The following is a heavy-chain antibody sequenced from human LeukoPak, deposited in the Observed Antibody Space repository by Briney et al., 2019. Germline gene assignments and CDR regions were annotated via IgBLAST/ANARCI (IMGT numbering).Heavy chain of an antibody. V-gene: IGHV3-74*01. CDR3: VREWELLPWD. D-gene: IGHD3-10*01. Sequence: GGSLRLSCAASGFTFDDYGMSWVRQAPGKGLVWVSRINSDGSSTTYADSVKGRFTISRDNAKNTLYLQMNSLRVEDTAVYYCVREWELLPWDWGRGTLVTVSS. CDR2: INSDGSST. J-gene: IGHJ4*02. CDR1: GFTFDDYG.